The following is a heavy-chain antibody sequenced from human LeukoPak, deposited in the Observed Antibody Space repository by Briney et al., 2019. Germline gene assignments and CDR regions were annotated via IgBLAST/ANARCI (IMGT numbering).Heavy chain of an antibody. CDR2: KYARGSS. Sequence: SETLSLTCTVSGGSISNYYWSWLRQPAGKGLEWIGRKYARGSSNYNPPVQSRVTMSVDTSKNQFSLKLRSVTAADTAVYYCARGRYCSADICTGGDSFGIWGQGTMVSVSP. J-gene: IGHJ3*02. V-gene: IGHV4-4*07. D-gene: IGHD2-15*01. CDR1: GGSISNYY. CDR3: ARGRYCSADICTGGDSFGI.